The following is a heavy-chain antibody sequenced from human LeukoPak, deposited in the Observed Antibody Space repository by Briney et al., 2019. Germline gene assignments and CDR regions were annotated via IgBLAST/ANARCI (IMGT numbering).Heavy chain of an antibody. CDR1: GFTFNSYA. Sequence: PGGSLRLSCAASGFTFNSYAMSWVRQAPGKGLEWVSTVSVNGGSTFYADSVKGRFTISRDNSKNTLYLQMNSLRAEDTAVYYCARTSVYYDSSGYYQEGYYFDYWGQGTLVTVSS. D-gene: IGHD3-22*01. CDR2: VSVNGGST. CDR3: ARTSVYYDSSGYYQEGYYFDY. J-gene: IGHJ4*02. V-gene: IGHV3-23*01.